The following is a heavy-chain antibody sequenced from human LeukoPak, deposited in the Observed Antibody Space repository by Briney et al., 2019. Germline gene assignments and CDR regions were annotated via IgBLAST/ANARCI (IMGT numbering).Heavy chain of an antibody. CDR2: IYSGGSST. D-gene: IGHD6-6*01. J-gene: IGHJ4*02. CDR1: GFTFSSYW. CDR3: AREVSQLVRVMDY. V-gene: IGHV3-74*01. Sequence: GGSLRLSCAASGFTFSSYWMHWVRQAPGKRLVWVSRIYSGGSSTSSADSVKGRFIITRDRAKNTLDLQINSLRGEESAVFCCAREVSQLVRVMDYWSQATLVTVHS.